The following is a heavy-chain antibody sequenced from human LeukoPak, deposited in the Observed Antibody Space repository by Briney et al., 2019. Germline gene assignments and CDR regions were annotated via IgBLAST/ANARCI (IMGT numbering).Heavy chain of an antibody. J-gene: IGHJ4*02. D-gene: IGHD4-23*01. CDR1: GGSISSSSYY. CDR3: ARASSVVTYYFDY. Sequence: SETQSLTCTVSGGSISSSSYYWGWIRQPPGKGLEWIGYIYYSGSTYYNPSLKSRVTISVDTSKNQFSLKLSSVTAADTAVYYCARASSVVTYYFDYWGQGTLVTVSS. CDR2: IYYSGST. V-gene: IGHV4-30-4*08.